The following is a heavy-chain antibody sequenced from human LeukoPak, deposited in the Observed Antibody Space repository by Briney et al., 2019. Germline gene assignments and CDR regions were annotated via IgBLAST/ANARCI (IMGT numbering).Heavy chain of an antibody. CDR1: TDSISPFF. CDR3: ARGRRFHASGTYSSAAPDY. V-gene: IGHV4-59*01. CDR2: VSYSGTS. J-gene: IGHJ4*02. Sequence: SETLSLTCTVSTDSISPFFWNWIRQSPGKGLEWIGYVSYSGTSSYNPSLKSRVTISIDTSKNQFSLNLNSVTAADTALYYCARGRRFHASGTYSSAAPDYWGQGILVTVPS. D-gene: IGHD3-10*01.